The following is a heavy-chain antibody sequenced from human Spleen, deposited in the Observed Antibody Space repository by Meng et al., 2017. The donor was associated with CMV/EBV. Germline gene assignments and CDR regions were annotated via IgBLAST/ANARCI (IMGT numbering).Heavy chain of an antibody. D-gene: IGHD6-6*01. Sequence: GGSLRLSCEASGFTFSSYWMHWVRQAPGKGLEWVSVSYNGGSSTDYADSVKGRFTISRDNSKNTLYLQMDTLRAEDAAVYYCVKDLSSSSLYYFDYWGQGTLVTVSS. CDR3: VKDLSSSSLYYFDY. V-gene: IGHV3-23*03. CDR2: SYNGGSST. CDR1: GFTFSSYW. J-gene: IGHJ4*02.